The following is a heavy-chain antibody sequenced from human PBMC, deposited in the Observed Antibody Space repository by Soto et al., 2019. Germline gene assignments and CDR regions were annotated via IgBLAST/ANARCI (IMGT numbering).Heavy chain of an antibody. CDR2: ISNDGSKK. D-gene: IGHD5-18*01. Sequence: GGSLRLSCASSGFTFSSYGMHWVRQAPGKGLEWVAVISNDGSKKYYADSVKGRFTISRDNSKNTLYLQMNSLRAEDTAVYYCAKDSGTAMVTSYYYYGMDVWGQGTTVTVSS. CDR3: AKDSGTAMVTSYYYYGMDV. CDR1: GFTFSSYG. J-gene: IGHJ6*02. V-gene: IGHV3-30*18.